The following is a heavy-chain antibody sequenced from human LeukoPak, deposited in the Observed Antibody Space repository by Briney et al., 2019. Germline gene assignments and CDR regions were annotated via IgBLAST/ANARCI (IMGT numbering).Heavy chain of an antibody. CDR2: INPNSGGT. V-gene: IGHV1-2*02. CDR1: GYTFTGYY. D-gene: IGHD3-10*01. Sequence: ASVKVSCKASGYTFTGYYMHWVRQAPGQGLEWMGWINPNSGGTNYAQKFQGRVTMTRDTSISTAYMELSRLRSDDTAVYYCARDWVPGMTTAYYFDYWGQGTLVTVSS. J-gene: IGHJ4*02. CDR3: ARDWVPGMTTAYYFDY.